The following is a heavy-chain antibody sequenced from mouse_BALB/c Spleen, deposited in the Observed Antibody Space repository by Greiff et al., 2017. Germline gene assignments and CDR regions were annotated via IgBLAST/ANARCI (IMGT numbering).Heavy chain of an antibody. V-gene: IGHV3-2*02. CDR2: ISYSGST. CDR3: ARHYYAMDY. J-gene: IGHJ4*01. Sequence: ESGPGLVKPSQSLSLTCTVTGYSITSDYAWNWIRQFPGNKLEWMGYISYSGSTSYNPSLKSRISITRDTSKNQFFLQLNSVTTEDTATYYCARHYYAMDYWGQGTSVTVSS. CDR1: GYSITSDYA.